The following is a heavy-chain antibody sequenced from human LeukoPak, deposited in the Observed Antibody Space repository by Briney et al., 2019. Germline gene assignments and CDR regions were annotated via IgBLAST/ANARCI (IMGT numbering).Heavy chain of an antibody. CDR2: TTDDGDST. CDR3: ARGPSSSGGWLRWFDP. V-gene: IGHV3-23*01. CDR1: GFTFSNSA. J-gene: IGHJ5*02. Sequence: GESLRLSCVVSGFTFSNSAMNWVRQPPAKGLEWVSVTTDDGDSTYYAASVRGRFTISRDNSKNTLYLQMNSLGADDTAVYYWARGPSSSGGWLRWFDPWGQGILVTVSS. D-gene: IGHD2-15*01.